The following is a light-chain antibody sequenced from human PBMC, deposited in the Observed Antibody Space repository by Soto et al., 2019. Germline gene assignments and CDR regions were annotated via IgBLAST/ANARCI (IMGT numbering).Light chain of an antibody. V-gene: IGKV1-5*01. CDR2: DAS. J-gene: IGKJ1*01. CDR3: QQYNSYPWT. Sequence: DIQMTQSPSTLSASVGDRVTNTCRASQSISSWLAWYQQKPGKAPKLLIYDASTLESGVPSRFSGSGSGTEFTLTINSLQPDDFATYYCQQYNSYPWTFGQGTKVEIK. CDR1: QSISSW.